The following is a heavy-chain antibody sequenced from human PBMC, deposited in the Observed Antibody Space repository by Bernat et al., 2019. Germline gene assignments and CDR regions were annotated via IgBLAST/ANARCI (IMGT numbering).Heavy chain of an antibody. CDR2: IIPILGIA. J-gene: IGHJ4*02. D-gene: IGHD6-19*01. CDR1: GGTFSSYA. V-gene: IGHV1-69*04. Sequence: QVQLVQSGAEVKKPGSSVKVSCKASGGTFSSYAISWVRQPLGQGLDWMGRIIPILGIANYAQQFQGRVTITADKSTSTAYMELSSLRSEDTAVYYCAGVPAAYSSGWYGAFDYWGQGTLVTVSS. CDR3: AGVPAAYSSGWYGAFDY.